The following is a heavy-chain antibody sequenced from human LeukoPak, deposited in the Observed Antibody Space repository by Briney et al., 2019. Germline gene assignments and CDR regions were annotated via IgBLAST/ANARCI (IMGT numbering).Heavy chain of an antibody. D-gene: IGHD3-22*01. Sequence: GGSLRLSCAASGFPFSSYAMSWVRQAPGRALEWVSAVSGSGGTTYYTDSVKGRFTISRDNSKNTPYLQMNSLRAEDTAVYYCAKSDYYDSSGHPSSFEYWGQGTLVTVSS. J-gene: IGHJ4*02. CDR1: GFPFSSYA. CDR2: VSGSGGTT. V-gene: IGHV3-23*01. CDR3: AKSDYYDSSGHPSSFEY.